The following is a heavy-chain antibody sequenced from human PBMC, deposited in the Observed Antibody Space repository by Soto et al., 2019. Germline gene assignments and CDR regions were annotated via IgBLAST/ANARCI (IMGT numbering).Heavy chain of an antibody. CDR3: ARGIASSSRTSLIY. Sequence: SDTLSLTCTVSGGSISGYYWSWIRQPPGKRLEWIGYIDYYGSTNCNPSLKSRVTISVDTSKKQFSLNLGSVTAADTAIYYCARGIASSSRTSLIYWGQGALVTVSS. J-gene: IGHJ4*02. CDR2: IDYYGST. D-gene: IGHD6-13*01. CDR1: GGSISGYY. V-gene: IGHV4-59*01.